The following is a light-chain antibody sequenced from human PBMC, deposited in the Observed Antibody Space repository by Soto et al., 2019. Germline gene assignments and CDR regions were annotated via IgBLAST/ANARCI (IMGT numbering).Light chain of an antibody. CDR1: QSVSSN. Sequence: EIVMTQSPATLSGSPGERATLSCRASQSVSSNLAWYQQKPGQAPRLLIYCASTRATGIPARFSGSGSGTEFTLTISSLQSEDFAVYYCQHYNNWPPWTFGQGTKVEIK. CDR3: QHYNNWPPWT. J-gene: IGKJ1*01. CDR2: CAS. V-gene: IGKV3-15*01.